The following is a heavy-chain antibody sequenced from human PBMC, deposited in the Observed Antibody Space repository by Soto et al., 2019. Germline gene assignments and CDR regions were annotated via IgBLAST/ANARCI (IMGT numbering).Heavy chain of an antibody. Sequence: PGGSLRLSCAASGFTFSSYAMTWVRQAPGKGLEWVSVISGSGGSTYFADSVKGRVTMTRDTSTSTVYMEVSSLRSEDTAVYYCSRVDPGETSPFDHWGQGTLVTVSS. J-gene: IGHJ4*02. CDR2: ISGSGGST. CDR3: SRVDPGETSPFDH. V-gene: IGHV3-23*01. CDR1: GFTFSSYA. D-gene: IGHD3-10*01.